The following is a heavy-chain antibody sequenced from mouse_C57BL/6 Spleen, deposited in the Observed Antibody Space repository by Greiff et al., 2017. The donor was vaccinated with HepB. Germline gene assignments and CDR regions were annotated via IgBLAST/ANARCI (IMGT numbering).Heavy chain of an antibody. J-gene: IGHJ3*01. Sequence: VQLQQSGPELVKPGASVKISCKASGYAFSSSWMNWVKQRPGKGLEWIGRIYPGDGDTNYNGKFQGKATLTADKSSSTAYMQRSSLTSEDSAFYFSARGGGSSFAWFAYWGQGTLVTVSA. V-gene: IGHV1-82*01. CDR3: ARGGGSSFAWFAY. CDR2: IYPGDGDT. D-gene: IGHD1-1*01. CDR1: GYAFSSSW.